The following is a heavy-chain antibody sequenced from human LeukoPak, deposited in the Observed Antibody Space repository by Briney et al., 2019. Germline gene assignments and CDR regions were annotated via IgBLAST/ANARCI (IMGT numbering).Heavy chain of an antibody. CDR2: TYYRSKWLS. D-gene: IGHD6-19*01. J-gene: IGHJ4*02. V-gene: IGHV6-1*01. CDR3: ARRMAVGGPGYFDY. Sequence: SQTLSLTCVISGDSVSSNTATWNWIRQSPSRGLEWLGRTYYRSKWLSDYALSVKSRIVINPDTSKNQFSLQLNSVPPADTAVYLCARRMAVGGPGYFDYWSQGSLVTVSA. CDR1: GDSVSSNTAT.